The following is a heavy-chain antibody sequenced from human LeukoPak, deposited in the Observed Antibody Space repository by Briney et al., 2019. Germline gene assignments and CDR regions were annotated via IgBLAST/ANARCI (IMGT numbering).Heavy chain of an antibody. D-gene: IGHD2-8*02. CDR1: GASISSYY. CDR3: AREDTGGLDY. Sequence: SETLSLTCTVSGASISSYYWSWIRQPPGKGLEWIGSIYYSGSTYYNPSLKSRVTISVDTSKNQFSLKLISVTAADTAVYYCAREDTGGLDYWGQGILVTVSP. V-gene: IGHV4-59*12. CDR2: IYYSGST. J-gene: IGHJ4*02.